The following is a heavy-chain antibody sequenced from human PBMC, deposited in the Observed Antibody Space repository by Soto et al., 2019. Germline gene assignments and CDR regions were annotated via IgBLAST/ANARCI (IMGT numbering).Heavy chain of an antibody. J-gene: IGHJ4*02. Sequence: ASVKVSCKASGYTFSSYGISWVRQAPGQGLEWMGWISPYNGNTNYAQELQGRVTMSTDTSTSTASMELRSLRSDDTAVYYWGRVGYYDILTAYHHFDYWGQGTLVTVSS. CDR1: GYTFSSYG. CDR3: GRVGYYDILTAYHHFDY. D-gene: IGHD3-9*01. CDR2: ISPYNGNT. V-gene: IGHV1-18*01.